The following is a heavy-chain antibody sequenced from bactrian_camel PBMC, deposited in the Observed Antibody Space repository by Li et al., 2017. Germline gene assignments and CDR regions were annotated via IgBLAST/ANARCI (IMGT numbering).Heavy chain of an antibody. CDR2: ISSDGVHI. CDR1: GFTFSGLG. D-gene: IGHD7*01. CDR3: AAALDWWLGTYTY. J-gene: IGHJ4*01. V-gene: IGHV3S7*01. Sequence: HVQLVESGGGLVQPGGSLRLSCATSGFTFSGLGMSWVRQAPGKGLEWVSGISSDGVHIHYADSVQGRFTISRDNAKNTLYLQISSLKPEDTAVYYCAAALDWWLGTYTYWGQGTQVTVS.